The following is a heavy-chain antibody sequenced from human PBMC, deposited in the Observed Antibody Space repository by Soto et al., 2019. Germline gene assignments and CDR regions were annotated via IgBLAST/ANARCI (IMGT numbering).Heavy chain of an antibody. CDR3: ARGYCSGGSCYPVYFDY. V-gene: IGHV3-48*01. CDR1: GFTFSSYS. CDR2: ISSSSSTI. Sequence: GGSLRLSCASSGFTFSSYSMNWVRQAPGKGLEWVSYISSSSSTIYYADSVKGRFTISRDNAKNSLYLQMNSLRAEDTAVYYCARGYCSGGSCYPVYFDYWGQGTLVTVSS. D-gene: IGHD2-15*01. J-gene: IGHJ4*02.